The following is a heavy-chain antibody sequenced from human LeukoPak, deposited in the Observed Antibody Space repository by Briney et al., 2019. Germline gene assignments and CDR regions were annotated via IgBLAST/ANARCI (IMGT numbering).Heavy chain of an antibody. CDR3: ARDRYPNDY. V-gene: IGHV3-74*01. CDR2: LNSDGSTT. D-gene: IGHD2-2*02. Sequence: GGSLRLSCAASGFTFSSYWMHWVRQAPGKGLVWVSRLNSDGSTTNYADSVKGRFTIPRDNAKNTLYLQMNSLRADDTAVYYCARDRYPNDYWGQGTLVTVSS. CDR1: GFTFSSYW. J-gene: IGHJ4*02.